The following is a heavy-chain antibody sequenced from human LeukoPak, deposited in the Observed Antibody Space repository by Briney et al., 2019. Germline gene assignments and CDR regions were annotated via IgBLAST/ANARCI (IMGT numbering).Heavy chain of an antibody. CDR2: INTNTGNP. D-gene: IGHD3-10*01. CDR1: GYTFTSYA. V-gene: IGHV7-4-1*02. Sequence: GASVKVSCKASGYTFTSYAMNWVRQALGQGLEWMGWINTNTGNPTYAQGFTGRFVFSLDTSVSTAYLQISSLKAEDTAVYYCAREIGSGFLYYYGMDVWGQGTTVTVSS. CDR3: AREIGSGFLYYYGMDV. J-gene: IGHJ6*02.